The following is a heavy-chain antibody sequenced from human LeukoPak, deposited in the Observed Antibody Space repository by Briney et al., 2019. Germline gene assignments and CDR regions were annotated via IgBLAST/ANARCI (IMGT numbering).Heavy chain of an antibody. D-gene: IGHD5-18*01. V-gene: IGHV3-21*01. CDR1: GFTFSSYS. Sequence: GGSLRLSCAASGFTFSSYSMNWVRQAPGKGLEWVSSISSSSSYIYYADSVKGRFTISRDNAKNSLYLQMNSLRAGDTAVYYCARGGYSYLNWFDPWGQGTLVTVSS. CDR2: ISSSSSYI. CDR3: ARGGYSYLNWFDP. J-gene: IGHJ5*02.